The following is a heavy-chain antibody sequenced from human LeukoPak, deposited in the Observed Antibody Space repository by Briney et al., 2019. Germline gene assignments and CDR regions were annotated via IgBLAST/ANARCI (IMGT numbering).Heavy chain of an antibody. CDR3: AKDNRVYGRRDVDY. J-gene: IGHJ4*02. CDR2: IWYDGSNK. Sequence: SGGSLRLSCAASGFTFSSYGMHWVRQAPGKGLEWVAVIWYDGSNKYSADSVKGRFTISRDNSKNTLYLQMNGLRADDTAVYYCAKDNRVYGRRDVDYWGQGTLVTVSS. D-gene: IGHD1-14*01. V-gene: IGHV3-30*02. CDR1: GFTFSSYG.